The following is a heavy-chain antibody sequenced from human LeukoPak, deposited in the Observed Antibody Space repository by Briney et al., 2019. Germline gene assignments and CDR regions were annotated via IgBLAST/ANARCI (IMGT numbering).Heavy chain of an antibody. CDR1: GFTFSNYW. CDR2: ISSGSGYI. D-gene: IGHD2-21*01. J-gene: IGHJ4*02. CDR3: ARDLSIRVVFDS. V-gene: IGHV3-21*01. Sequence: SCKASGFTFSNYWMHWVRQAPGKGLEWVSSISSGSGYIYYADSVKGRFTISRDNAKNSLYLQMNSLRAEDTAVYYCARDLSIRVVFDSWGQGTLVTVSS.